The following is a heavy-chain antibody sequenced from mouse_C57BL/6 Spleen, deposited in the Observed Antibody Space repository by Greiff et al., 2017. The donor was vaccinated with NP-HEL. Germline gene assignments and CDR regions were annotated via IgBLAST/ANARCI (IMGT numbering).Heavy chain of an antibody. V-gene: IGHV1-26*01. D-gene: IGHD2-3*01. CDR2: INPNNGGT. CDR3: ARFYDSYFDY. J-gene: IGHJ2*01. CDR1: GYTFTDYY. Sequence: EVQGVESGPELVKPGASVKISCKASGYTFTDYYMNWVKQSHGKSLEWIGDINPNNGGTSYNQKFKGKATLTVDKSSSTAYMELRSLTSEDSAVYYCARFYDSYFDYWGQGTTLTVSS.